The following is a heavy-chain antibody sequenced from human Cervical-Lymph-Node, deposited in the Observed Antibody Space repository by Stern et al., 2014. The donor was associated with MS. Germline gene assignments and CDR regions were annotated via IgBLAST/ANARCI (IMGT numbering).Heavy chain of an antibody. CDR1: GYTFINYD. D-gene: IGHD6-6*01. Sequence: QVQLGQSGAEVKKPGASVKVSCKASGYTFINYDINWVRQAPGRGLWWIGWMNPNIGNTGYAQEFQGRVTMTTNTSISTVYMELSSLTSDDTAVYYCARGLVVSSSLWFDPWGQGTLVTVSS. CDR2: MNPNIGNT. J-gene: IGHJ5*02. V-gene: IGHV1-8*01. CDR3: ARGLVVSSSLWFDP.